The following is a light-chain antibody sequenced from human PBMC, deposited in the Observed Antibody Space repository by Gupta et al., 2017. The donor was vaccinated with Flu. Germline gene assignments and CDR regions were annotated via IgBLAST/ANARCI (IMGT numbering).Light chain of an antibody. V-gene: IGLV2-14*01. CDR1: SSDVGAYDY. CDR3: CSYAGMMTV. Sequence: QSALTQPASVSGSPGQSITISCTGTSSDVGAYDYVSWYEQHPGKAPKVIIYEVSNRPSGVSDRFSGSKSGNTAFLTISGLQAEDEGDYYCCSYAGMMTVSGGGTKLTVL. J-gene: IGLJ3*02. CDR2: EVS.